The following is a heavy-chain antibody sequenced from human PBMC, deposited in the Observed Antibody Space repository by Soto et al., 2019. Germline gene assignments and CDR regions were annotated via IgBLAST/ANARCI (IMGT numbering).Heavy chain of an antibody. Sequence: EVQLVNSGGGLVQPGGSLRLSCVASGFTFSSYSMNWVRQAPGKGLEWVSYISSGRVTTNYADSVKGRFTISRDNAKSSLYLQLNSLRDDDTAVYYCARGGAARPDYWGQGTLVIVSS. V-gene: IGHV3-48*02. J-gene: IGHJ4*02. CDR3: ARGGAARPDY. CDR1: GFTFSSYS. D-gene: IGHD2-15*01. CDR2: ISSGRVTT.